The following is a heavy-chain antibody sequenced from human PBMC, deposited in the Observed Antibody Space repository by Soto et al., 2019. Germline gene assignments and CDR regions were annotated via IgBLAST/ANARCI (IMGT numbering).Heavy chain of an antibody. Sequence: QVQLQESGPGLVKPSGTLSLTCAVSGGSISSSNWWSWVRQPPGKGLEWIGEIYHSGSTNYNPSLRGRVTTPVDTSKNQCSLRLSSVTAAATAVYYCARDLGAVAAAGGFDYWGQGTLVTVSS. CDR1: GGSISSSNW. CDR2: IYHSGST. V-gene: IGHV4-4*02. D-gene: IGHD6-13*01. J-gene: IGHJ4*02. CDR3: ARDLGAVAAAGGFDY.